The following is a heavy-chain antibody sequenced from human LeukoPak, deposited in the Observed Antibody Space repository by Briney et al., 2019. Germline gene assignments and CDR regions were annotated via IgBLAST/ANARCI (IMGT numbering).Heavy chain of an antibody. Sequence: GGSLRLSCAASGFTFSSYWMSWVRQAPGKGLEWVANIKQDGSEEYYVDSVKGRFTISRDNAKNSLYLQMNSLRAEDTAVYYCARVGGYCSGGSCYSYYYGMDVWGQGTTVTVSS. V-gene: IGHV3-7*01. J-gene: IGHJ6*02. CDR1: GFTFSSYW. D-gene: IGHD2-15*01. CDR2: IKQDGSEE. CDR3: ARVGGYCSGGSCYSYYYGMDV.